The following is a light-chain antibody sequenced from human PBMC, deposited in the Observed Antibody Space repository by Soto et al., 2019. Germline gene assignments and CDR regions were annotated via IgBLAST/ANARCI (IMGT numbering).Light chain of an antibody. V-gene: IGKV3-20*01. J-gene: IGKJ4*01. CDR3: QQYGSSPLT. CDR1: QSVSNNY. Sequence: EIVLTQSPGTLSLSPMEIATLSFMASQSVSNNYVAWYQQKPGQAPRLLIYGASNRATGIPDRFSGSGSGTDFTLTINRPEPEDFAMYYCQQYGSSPLTFGGGTKVDIK. CDR2: GAS.